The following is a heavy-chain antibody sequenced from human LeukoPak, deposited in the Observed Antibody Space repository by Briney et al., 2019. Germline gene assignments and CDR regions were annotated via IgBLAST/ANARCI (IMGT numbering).Heavy chain of an antibody. Sequence: GGSLRLSCAASGFTVSSNFMSWVRQAPGKGLEWISVIYSGGSTYYADSVKGRFTISRDNSKNTLYLQMNSLRAEDTAVYYCARFTGYSYYFDYWGQGTLVTVSS. CDR2: IYSGGST. V-gene: IGHV3-53*01. J-gene: IGHJ4*02. D-gene: IGHD3-9*01. CDR1: GFTVSSNF. CDR3: ARFTGYSYYFDY.